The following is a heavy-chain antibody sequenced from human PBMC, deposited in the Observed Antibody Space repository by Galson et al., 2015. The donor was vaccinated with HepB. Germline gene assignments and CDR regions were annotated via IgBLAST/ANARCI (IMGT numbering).Heavy chain of an antibody. CDR2: ISPDGDTA. J-gene: IGHJ4*02. CDR1: GFTFSTNN. CDR3: ARDFGWNVYY. Sequence: SLRLSCAASGFTFSTNNMHWVRQAPVKGLEWLAIISPDGDTAYYADSVKGRFTISRDNSKSTLFLQVDSLGPEDTAVYYCARDFGWNVYYWVQGTLVTVSA. D-gene: IGHD1-1*01. V-gene: IGHV3-30-3*01.